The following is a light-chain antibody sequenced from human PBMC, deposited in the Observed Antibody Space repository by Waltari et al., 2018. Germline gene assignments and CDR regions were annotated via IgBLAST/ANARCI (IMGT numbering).Light chain of an antibody. CDR2: PHD. Sequence: SYDLTQPPSVSASPGQTASITCSGDKLGDNYASWYRQTAGQSPGLVISPHDQRPSAITERFSASSSGNIVTLTITGTQAMDEADYFCQAWDSGSSTVVVGGGTKLTVL. J-gene: IGLJ2*01. V-gene: IGLV3-1*01. CDR1: KLGDNY. CDR3: QAWDSGSSTVV.